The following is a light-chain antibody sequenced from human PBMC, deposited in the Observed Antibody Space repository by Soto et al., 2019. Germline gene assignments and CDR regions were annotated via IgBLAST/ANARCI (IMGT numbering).Light chain of an antibody. CDR3: QQYNNWPWT. CDR2: GAS. V-gene: IGKV3-15*01. Sequence: IVMTQYPATLSVSPGERATLSCRASQSLSSNLAWYQQKPGQAPRFLIYGASTRATGIPARCSGSGSGTEFTLTISGLQSEDFAIYYCQQYNNWPWTFGQGTKVEIK. J-gene: IGKJ1*01. CDR1: QSLSSN.